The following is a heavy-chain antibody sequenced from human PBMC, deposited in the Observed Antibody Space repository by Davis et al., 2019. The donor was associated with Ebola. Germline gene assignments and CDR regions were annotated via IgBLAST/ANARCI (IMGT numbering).Heavy chain of an antibody. CDR1: GFTFDDYA. D-gene: IGHD3-10*01. CDR2: ISWNSGSI. Sequence: SLKISCAASGFTFDDYAMHWVRQAPGKGLEWVSGISWNSGSIGYVDSVKGRFTISRDNAKNSLYLQMNSLRAEDTAVYYCAIRSGYWGQGTLVTVSS. V-gene: IGHV3-9*01. J-gene: IGHJ4*02. CDR3: AIRSGY.